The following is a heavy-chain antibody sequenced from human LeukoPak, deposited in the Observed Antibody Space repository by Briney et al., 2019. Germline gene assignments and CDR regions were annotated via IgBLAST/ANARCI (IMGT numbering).Heavy chain of an antibody. CDR2: SYTGGST. CDR1: GGSISSYY. Sequence: PSETLSLTCTVSGGSISSYYWSWLRQPAGKGLERIGRSYTGGSTNYNPSLKSRVTVSVDTSKNQFSLKLSSVTAADTAVYYCARGIYCSSTSCVPNYYYYYMDVWGKGTTVTVSS. V-gene: IGHV4-4*07. J-gene: IGHJ6*03. D-gene: IGHD2-2*01. CDR3: ARGIYCSSTSCVPNYYYYYMDV.